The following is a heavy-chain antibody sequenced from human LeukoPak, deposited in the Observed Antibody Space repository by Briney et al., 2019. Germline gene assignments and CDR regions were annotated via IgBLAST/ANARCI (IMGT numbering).Heavy chain of an antibody. Sequence: PGGSLRLSCAASGFTFSNAWMSWVRQAPGKGLEWVGRIKSKTDGGTTDYAAPVKGRFTISRDDSKNTLYLQMNSLRAEDTAVYYCAKGPDSSGYYDPFFDYWGQGTLVTVSS. CDR1: GFTFSNAW. V-gene: IGHV3-15*01. CDR3: AKGPDSSGYYDPFFDY. J-gene: IGHJ4*02. CDR2: IKSKTDGGTT. D-gene: IGHD3-22*01.